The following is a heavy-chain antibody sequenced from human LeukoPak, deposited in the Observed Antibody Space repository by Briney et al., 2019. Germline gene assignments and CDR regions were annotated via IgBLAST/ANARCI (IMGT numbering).Heavy chain of an antibody. Sequence: GGSLRVSCAASGFTVSSNYMSWVRQAPGNGLEWVANIKYDGNEEYYVDSVRGRFTISRDNAKNSLYLQLNSLRVEDTAVYYCKSGGAAPGSFDYWGQGTLVTVSP. J-gene: IGHJ4*02. CDR1: GFTVSSNY. V-gene: IGHV3-7*01. CDR3: KSGGAAPGSFDY. D-gene: IGHD1-1*01. CDR2: IKYDGNEE.